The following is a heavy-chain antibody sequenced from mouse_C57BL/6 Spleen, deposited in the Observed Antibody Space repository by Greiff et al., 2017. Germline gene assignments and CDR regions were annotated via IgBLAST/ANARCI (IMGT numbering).Heavy chain of an antibody. J-gene: IGHJ4*01. CDR2: INPYNGGT. Sequence: VQLQQSGPVLVKPGASVKMSCKASGYTFTDYYMNWVKQSHGTSLEWIGVINPYNGGTSYNQKFKGKATLTVDKSSSTAYMELNSLTSEASAVYYCARASLRDRAMDYWGQGTSVTVSA. V-gene: IGHV1-19*01. CDR1: GYTFTDYY. CDR3: ARASLRDRAMDY. D-gene: IGHD2-12*01.